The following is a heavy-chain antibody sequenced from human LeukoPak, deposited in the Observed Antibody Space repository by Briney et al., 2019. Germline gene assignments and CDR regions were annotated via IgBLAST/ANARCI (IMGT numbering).Heavy chain of an antibody. CDR1: GGSFNDYY. J-gene: IGHJ4*02. V-gene: IGHV4-30-4*01. Sequence: SETLSLTCAVYGGSFNDYYWSWIRQPPGKGLEWIGYIYYSGSTYYNPSLKSRVTISVDTSENQFSLKLSSVTAADTAVYYCARVTGGSGSYYSPLHYYFDYWGQGTLVTVSS. CDR3: ARVTGGSGSYYSPLHYYFDY. CDR2: IYYSGST. D-gene: IGHD3-10*01.